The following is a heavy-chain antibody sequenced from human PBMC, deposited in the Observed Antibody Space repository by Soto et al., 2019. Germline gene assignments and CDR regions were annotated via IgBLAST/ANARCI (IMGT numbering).Heavy chain of an antibody. CDR2: IYYGKTT. D-gene: IGHD1-1*01. CDR3: XTGGTIDGDTFYYAMDV. Sequence: SETLSLTCPVSGASISSSNYYWGWIRQPPGEGLEWIGSIYYGKTTYYNPSLRGRLTMSVDTSKNQFSLKLTSVTAADTAIYHCXTGGTIDGDTFYYAMDVWGQGATVTVSS. CDR1: GASISSSNYY. V-gene: IGHV4-39*01. J-gene: IGHJ6*02.